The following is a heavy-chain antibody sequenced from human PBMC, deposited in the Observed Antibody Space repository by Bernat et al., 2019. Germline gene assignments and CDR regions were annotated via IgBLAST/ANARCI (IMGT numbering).Heavy chain of an antibody. Sequence: QVQLVESGGGVVQPGRSLRLSCAASGFTFSSYGMHWVRQAPGKGLEWVAVISYDGSNKYYADSVKGRFTISRDNSKNTLYLQMNSLRAEDTVVYYCANVAAAGISPFDYWGQGTLVTVSS. CDR1: GFTFSSYG. D-gene: IGHD6-13*01. CDR2: ISYDGSNK. J-gene: IGHJ4*02. CDR3: ANVAAAGISPFDY. V-gene: IGHV3-30*18.